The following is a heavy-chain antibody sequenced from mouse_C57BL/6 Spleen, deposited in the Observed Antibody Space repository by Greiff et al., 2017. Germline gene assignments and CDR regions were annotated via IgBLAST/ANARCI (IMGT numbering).Heavy chain of an antibody. J-gene: IGHJ2*01. D-gene: IGHD2-5*01. V-gene: IGHV5-4*01. CDR2: ISDGGSYT. Sequence: EVKLVESGGGLVKPGGSLKLSCAASGFTFSSYAMSWVRQTPEKRLEWVATISDGGSYTYYPDNVKGRFTISRDNAKNNLYLQMSHLKSEDTAMYYYAREGSNYPRDYWGQGTTLTVSS. CDR3: AREGSNYPRDY. CDR1: GFTFSSYA.